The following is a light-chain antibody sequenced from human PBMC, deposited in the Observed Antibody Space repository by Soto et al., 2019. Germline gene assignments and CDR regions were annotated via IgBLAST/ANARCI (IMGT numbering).Light chain of an antibody. Sequence: DIQITQSPSSLSASVVDRVTITCRASQSISTYLNWYHQKPGKAPDLLIYAASSLKSGVPSRFSGSGSGTHFTLTITGLQPADFATYYCQQNFSIPITFGQGTRLEIK. J-gene: IGKJ5*01. V-gene: IGKV1-39*01. CDR2: AAS. CDR1: QSISTY. CDR3: QQNFSIPIT.